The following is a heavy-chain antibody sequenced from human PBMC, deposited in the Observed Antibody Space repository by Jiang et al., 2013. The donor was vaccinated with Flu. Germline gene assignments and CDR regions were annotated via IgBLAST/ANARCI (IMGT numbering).Heavy chain of an antibody. Sequence: LLKPSETLSLTCAVYGGSFSGYYWSWIRQPPGKGLEWIGEINHSGSTNYNPSLKSRVTISVDTSKNQFSLKLSSVTAADTAVYYCARVPDLYMVRGNYFIGFDPWGQGTLVTVSS. CDR2: INHSGST. D-gene: IGHD3-10*01. J-gene: IGHJ5*02. CDR3: ARVPDLYMVRGNYFIGFDP. CDR1: GGSFSGYY. V-gene: IGHV4-34*01.